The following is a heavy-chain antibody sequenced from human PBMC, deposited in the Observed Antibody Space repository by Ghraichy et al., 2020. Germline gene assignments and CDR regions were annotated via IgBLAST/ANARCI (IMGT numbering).Heavy chain of an antibody. D-gene: IGHD5-18*01. CDR1: GFTVSSNY. CDR3: ARWYSYGSWYFDL. CDR2: TYSGGST. J-gene: IGHJ2*01. V-gene: IGHV3-66*01. Sequence: GGSLRLSCAASGFTVSSNYMSWVRQAPGKGLECVSGTYSGGSTSYADSVKGRFTISRDNSKNTLYLQMNSLRAEDTAVYYCARWYSYGSWYFDLWGRGTLVTVSS.